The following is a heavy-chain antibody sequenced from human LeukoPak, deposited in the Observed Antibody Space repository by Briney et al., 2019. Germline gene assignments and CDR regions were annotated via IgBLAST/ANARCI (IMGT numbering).Heavy chain of an antibody. CDR3: ASGRYMSGSGDY. Sequence: SETLSLTCAVYGGSFSGYYWSWIRQPPGKGLEWIGEINHSGSTNYNPSLKSRVTISVDTSKSQFSLKLSSVTAADTAVYYCASGRYMSGSGDYWGQGTLVTVSS. V-gene: IGHV4-34*01. D-gene: IGHD3-10*01. CDR1: GGSFSGYY. CDR2: INHSGST. J-gene: IGHJ4*02.